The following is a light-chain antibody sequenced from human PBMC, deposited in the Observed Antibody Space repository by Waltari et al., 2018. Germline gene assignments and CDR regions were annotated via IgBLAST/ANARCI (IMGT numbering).Light chain of an antibody. J-gene: IGKJ1*01. CDR1: QTIATW. V-gene: IGKV1-5*03. Sequence: DFQMTQSPSTLSASVGDSVTITCRASQTIATWLAWYQQKPGKAPKVLISETSKLQSGVPSRFSGSGFGTEFTLTISSLQPDDCATYYCQQYKSFWTFGQGTKVEIK. CDR2: ETS. CDR3: QQYKSFWT.